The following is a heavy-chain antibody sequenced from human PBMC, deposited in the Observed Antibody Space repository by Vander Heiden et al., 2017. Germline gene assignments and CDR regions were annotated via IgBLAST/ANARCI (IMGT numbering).Heavy chain of an antibody. Sequence: QVQLVQSGAEVKKPGASVKVSCKASGYTFTGHYMHWVRQAPGQGLEWMGWINPNSGGTNYAQKFQGRVTMTRDTSISTAYMELSRLRSDDTAVYYCARTVTRPLYYYYYGMDVWGQGTTVTVSS. CDR2: INPNSGGT. V-gene: IGHV1-2*02. D-gene: IGHD2-2*01. CDR1: GYTFTGHY. CDR3: ARTVTRPLYYYYYGMDV. J-gene: IGHJ6*02.